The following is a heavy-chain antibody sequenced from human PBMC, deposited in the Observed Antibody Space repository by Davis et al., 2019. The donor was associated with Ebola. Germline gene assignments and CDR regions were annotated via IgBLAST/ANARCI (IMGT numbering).Heavy chain of an antibody. V-gene: IGHV1-69*13. J-gene: IGHJ6*02. D-gene: IGHD2-2*01. CDR1: GGTFSSYA. CDR2: IIPIFGTA. Sequence: AASVKVSCKASGGTFSSYAISWVRQAPGQGLEWMGGIIPIFGTANYAQKFQGRVTITADESTSTAYMELSSLRSEDTAVYYCAREERSTPYYYYGMDVWGQGITVTVSS. CDR3: AREERSTPYYYYGMDV.